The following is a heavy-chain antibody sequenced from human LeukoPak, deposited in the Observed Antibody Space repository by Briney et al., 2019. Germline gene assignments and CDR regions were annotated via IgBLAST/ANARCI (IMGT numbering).Heavy chain of an antibody. V-gene: IGHV3-48*01. D-gene: IGHD6-6*01. CDR1: GFTFSSYS. CDR3: ARDPYSSSSFDY. J-gene: IGHJ4*02. CDR2: ISRSSSTI. Sequence: PGGSLRLSCAASGFTFSSYSMNWVRQAPGKGLEWVSYISRSSSTIYYADSVKGRFTISRENAKNSVYLQMNSLRAEDTAVYYCARDPYSSSSFDYWGQGTLVTVSS.